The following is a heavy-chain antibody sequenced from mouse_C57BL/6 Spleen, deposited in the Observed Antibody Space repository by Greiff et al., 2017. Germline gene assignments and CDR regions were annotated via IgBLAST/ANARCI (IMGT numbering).Heavy chain of an antibody. Sequence: EVQRVASEGGLVQPGSSMKLSCTASGFTFSDYYMAWVRQVPEKGLEWVANINYDGSSTYYLDSLKSRFIISRDNAKNILYLQMSSLKSEDTATYYCARDDSNYLDYWGQGTTLTVSS. CDR3: ARDDSNYLDY. D-gene: IGHD2-5*01. CDR2: INYDGSST. CDR1: GFTFSDYY. V-gene: IGHV5-16*01. J-gene: IGHJ2*01.